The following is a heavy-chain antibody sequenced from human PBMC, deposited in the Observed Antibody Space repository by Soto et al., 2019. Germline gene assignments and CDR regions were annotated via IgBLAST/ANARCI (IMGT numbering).Heavy chain of an antibody. Sequence: PGRSLRLSCASSGFTFVNSWMNWVRQAPGKGLEWVGRIKRKTDGGTTDYAAAVKGRFTISRDDSKSTLYLQMNSLKSDDTAVYYCTTDRGIVVVCWGQGTLVTVSS. CDR3: TTDRGIVVVC. V-gene: IGHV3-15*01. CDR1: GFTFVNSW. J-gene: IGHJ4*02. D-gene: IGHD2-2*01. CDR2: IKRKTDGGTT.